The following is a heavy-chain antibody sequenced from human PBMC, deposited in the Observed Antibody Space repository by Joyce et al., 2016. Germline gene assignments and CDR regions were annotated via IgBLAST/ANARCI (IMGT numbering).Heavy chain of an antibody. V-gene: IGHV5-51*01. CDR1: GYDFSKFW. J-gene: IGHJ4*02. D-gene: IGHD6-19*01. CDR2: INPGDSET. Sequence: EVRLAQSRAEVKKPGESLRMSCEASGYDFSKFWIAWVRQMPGKGLEWRWIINPGDSETKDRPSFQGQITISADKSIKTAYLQWGSLKVSDTAMYFCARLTDTTGWYYFDHWGRGTLITVSS. CDR3: ARLTDTTGWYYFDH.